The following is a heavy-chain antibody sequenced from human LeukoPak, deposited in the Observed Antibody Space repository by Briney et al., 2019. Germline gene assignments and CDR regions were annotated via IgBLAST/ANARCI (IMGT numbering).Heavy chain of an antibody. CDR2: INPSGGST. V-gene: IGHV1-46*01. D-gene: IGHD4-17*01. CDR3: ARDQGGYGDIDY. J-gene: IGHJ4*02. Sequence: ASVKVSCKASGYTFTSYYMHWVRQAPGQGLEWMGIINPSGGSTSYAQKFQGRVTVTRDMSTSTVYMELSSLRSEDTAVYYCARDQGGYGDIDYWGQGTLVTVSS. CDR1: GYTFTSYY.